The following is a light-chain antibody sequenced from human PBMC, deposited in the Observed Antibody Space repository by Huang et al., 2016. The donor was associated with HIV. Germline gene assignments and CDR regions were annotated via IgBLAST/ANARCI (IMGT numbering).Light chain of an antibody. CDR2: ATS. CDR1: QIISSY. V-gene: IGKV1-39*01. J-gene: IGKJ1*01. Sequence: DIQMTQSPSSLFASVGDRVTIICRPSQIISSYLNWYQQKPGKAPKLLMYATSSLQSGVPSSFSGRGSGTDFTLTISSLQPEDFATYYCQQSGGTFGQGTKVEIK. CDR3: QQSGGT.